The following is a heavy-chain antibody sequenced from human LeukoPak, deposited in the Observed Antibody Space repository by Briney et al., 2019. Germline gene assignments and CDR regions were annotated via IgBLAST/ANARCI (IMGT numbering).Heavy chain of an antibody. CDR3: ARRRGYGSYDY. CDR1: GYSISSGYY. D-gene: IGHD3-10*01. J-gene: IGHJ4*02. V-gene: IGHV4-38-2*02. CDR2: IFHSGST. Sequence: PSETLSLTCTVSGYSISSGYYWGWIRQPPGKGLEWIGTIFHSGSTYSNPSLKSRVTISVDTSKNQFSLKLSSVTAADTAVYYCARRRGYGSYDYWGQGTLVTVSS.